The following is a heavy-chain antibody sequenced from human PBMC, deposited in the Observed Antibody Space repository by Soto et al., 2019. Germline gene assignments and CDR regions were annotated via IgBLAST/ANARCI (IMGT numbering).Heavy chain of an antibody. V-gene: IGHV3-43D*03. CDR2: ISWDGGST. D-gene: IGHD6-6*01. Sequence: GGSLRLSCAASGFTFDDYAMHWVRQAPGKGLEWVSLISWDGGSTYYADSVKGRFTISRDNSKNSLYLQMNSLRAEDTALYYCAKDRDLGYSSSYYYYDGMDVWGQGTTVTVSS. CDR1: GFTFDDYA. CDR3: AKDRDLGYSSSYYYYDGMDV. J-gene: IGHJ6*02.